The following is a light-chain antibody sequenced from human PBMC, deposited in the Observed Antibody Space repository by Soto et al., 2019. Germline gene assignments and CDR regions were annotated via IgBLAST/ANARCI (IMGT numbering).Light chain of an antibody. Sequence: QTVVTQEPSFSVSPGGTVTLTCGLSSGSVSTSYYPTWYQQTPGQAPRTLIYSTNIRSSGVPDRFSGSILGNKAALTITGAQADDESDYYCVLYMGSGTHGLFGGGTKLTVL. CDR1: SGSVSTSYY. CDR3: VLYMGSGTHGL. V-gene: IGLV8-61*01. J-gene: IGLJ3*02. CDR2: STN.